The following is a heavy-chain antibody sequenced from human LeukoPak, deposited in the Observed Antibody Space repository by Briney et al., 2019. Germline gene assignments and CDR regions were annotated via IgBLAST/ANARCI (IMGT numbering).Heavy chain of an antibody. Sequence: ASVKVSCKASGGTFSSYAISWVRQAPGQGREWMGGIIPIFGTANYAQKFQGRVTITADESTSTAYMELSSLRSEDTAVYYCARGGAAADPANWFDPWGQGTLVTVSS. CDR3: ARGGAAADPANWFDP. CDR1: GGTFSSYA. CDR2: IIPIFGTA. V-gene: IGHV1-69*13. D-gene: IGHD6-13*01. J-gene: IGHJ5*02.